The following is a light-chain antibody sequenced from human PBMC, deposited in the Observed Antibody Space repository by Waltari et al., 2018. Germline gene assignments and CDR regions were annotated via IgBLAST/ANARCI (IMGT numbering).Light chain of an antibody. CDR2: ANT. Sequence: QSVLTQPPSVSGAPGQRVTISCTWSSPNIGAGYDIHWYQQLPGAAPKLLTYANTNRPSGVPDRFSGSKSATSASLAITGLQAEDEADYYCQSYDNSLSGRWVFGGGTKLTVL. CDR1: SPNIGAGYD. V-gene: IGLV1-40*01. J-gene: IGLJ3*02. CDR3: QSYDNSLSGRWV.